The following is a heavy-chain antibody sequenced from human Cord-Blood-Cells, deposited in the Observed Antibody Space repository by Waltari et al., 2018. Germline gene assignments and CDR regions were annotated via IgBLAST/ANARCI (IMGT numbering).Heavy chain of an antibody. CDR1: GYTFTSYG. Sequence: QVQLVQSGAEVKKPGASVKVSCKASGYTFTSYGISWVRQAPGQGLEWMGWISAYNGNTNYAQKLQGRGTMTTDTSTSTAYMELRSLRSDDTAVYYCARAPPYCTNGVCYDAFDIWGQGTMVTVSS. CDR2: ISAYNGNT. D-gene: IGHD2-8*01. J-gene: IGHJ3*02. V-gene: IGHV1-18*01. CDR3: ARAPPYCTNGVCYDAFDI.